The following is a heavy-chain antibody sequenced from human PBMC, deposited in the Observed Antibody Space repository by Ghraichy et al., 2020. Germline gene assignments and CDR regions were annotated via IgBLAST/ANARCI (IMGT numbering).Heavy chain of an antibody. Sequence: SETLSLTCTVSGGSISSSNYYWGWIRQPPGKGLEWIGSMFYSGGTYYNPSLKSRVTISVDTSKNQFSLKLSSVTAADTAVYFCARGLRVGQTGYYFESWGQGTLVTVSS. CDR1: GGSISSSNYY. CDR2: MFYSGGT. D-gene: IGHD1-26*01. J-gene: IGHJ4*02. V-gene: IGHV4-39*01. CDR3: ARGLRVGQTGYYFES.